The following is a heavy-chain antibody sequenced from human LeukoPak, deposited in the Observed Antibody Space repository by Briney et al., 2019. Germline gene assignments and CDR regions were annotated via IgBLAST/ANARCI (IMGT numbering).Heavy chain of an antibody. CDR2: IIPILGIA. Sequence: GASVKVSCKASGGTFSSYAISWVRQAPGQGLEWMGRIIPILGIANYAQKFQGRVTITADKSTSTAYMELSSLRSEDTAVYYCASSKTYYYDSSGYLAFDIWGQGTMVTVSS. CDR3: ASSKTYYYDSSGYLAFDI. D-gene: IGHD3-22*01. J-gene: IGHJ3*02. V-gene: IGHV1-69*04. CDR1: GGTFSSYA.